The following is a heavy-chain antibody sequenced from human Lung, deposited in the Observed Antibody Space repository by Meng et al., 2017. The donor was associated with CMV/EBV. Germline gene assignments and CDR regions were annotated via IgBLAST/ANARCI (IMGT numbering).Heavy chain of an antibody. CDR3: AKREDSSGTYAMDV. CDR2: IRIDGTNK. Sequence: GESLKISCAASGFTFSSYAMHWVRQAPGKGLEWVANIRIDGTNKYHADSVKGRFTISRDNSKNTLYLQMNSLRAEDTAVYYCAKREDSSGTYAMDVWGQGTTVTGSS. V-gene: IGHV3-30*02. J-gene: IGHJ6*02. CDR1: GFTFSSYA. D-gene: IGHD3-22*01.